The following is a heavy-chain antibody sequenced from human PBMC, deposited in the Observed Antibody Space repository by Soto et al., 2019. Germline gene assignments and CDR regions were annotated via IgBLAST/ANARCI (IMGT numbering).Heavy chain of an antibody. CDR3: AKEGYGEYDAFDI. CDR1: GFTFSSYA. Sequence: EVQLLESGGGLVQPGGSLRLSCAASGFTFSSYAMSWVRQAPGKGLEWVSAISGSGGSTYYADSVKGRFTISRDNSKNTRYRQMNSLRAEDTAVYYCAKEGYGEYDAFDIWGQGTMVTVSS. J-gene: IGHJ3*02. D-gene: IGHD4-17*01. V-gene: IGHV3-23*01. CDR2: ISGSGGST.